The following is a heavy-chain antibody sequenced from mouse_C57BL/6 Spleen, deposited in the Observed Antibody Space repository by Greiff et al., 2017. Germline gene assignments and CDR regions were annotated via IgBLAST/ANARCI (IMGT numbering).Heavy chain of an antibody. D-gene: IGHD3-1*01. Sequence: DVQLQESEGGLVQPGSSMKLSCTASGFTFSDYYMAWVRQVPEKGLEWVANINYDGSSTYYLDSLKSRFIISRDNAKNILYLQMSSLKSEDTATYYCARDTAVYFDYWGQGTTLTVSS. V-gene: IGHV5-16*01. J-gene: IGHJ2*01. CDR1: GFTFSDYY. CDR2: INYDGSST. CDR3: ARDTAVYFDY.